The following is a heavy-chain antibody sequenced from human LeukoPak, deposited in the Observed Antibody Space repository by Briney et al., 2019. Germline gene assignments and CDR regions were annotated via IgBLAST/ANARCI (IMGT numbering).Heavy chain of an antibody. CDR2: IYPRDSDT. CDR1: GXIFSGFW. V-gene: IGHV5-51*01. CDR3: ARQNYGGNSGALDY. Sequence: HGESLKISCQGSGXIFSGFWIAWVRQMPGKGLEWMGIIYPRDSDTTYSPSFQGQVTISADKSISTVFLQWNSLKASDTAMYYCARQNYGGNSGALDYWGQGTLVTVSS. D-gene: IGHD4-23*01. J-gene: IGHJ4*02.